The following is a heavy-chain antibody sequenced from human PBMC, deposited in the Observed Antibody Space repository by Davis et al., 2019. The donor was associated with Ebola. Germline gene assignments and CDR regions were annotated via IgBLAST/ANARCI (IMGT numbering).Heavy chain of an antibody. J-gene: IGHJ5*02. CDR1: GFTFSSYG. V-gene: IGHV3-33*01. Sequence: GESLKISCAASGFTFSSYGMHWVRQAPGKGLEWVAVIWYEGSNIYYAESVNGRFTISRDNSKNTLYLQMNSLRAGDTAVYYCARGRHITIFGGVRIRELDPWGQGTLVTVSS. D-gene: IGHD3-3*01. CDR2: IWYEGSNI. CDR3: ARGRHITIFGGVRIRELDP.